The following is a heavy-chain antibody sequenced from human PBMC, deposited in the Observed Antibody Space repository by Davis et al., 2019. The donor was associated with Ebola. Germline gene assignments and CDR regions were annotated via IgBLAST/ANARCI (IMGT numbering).Heavy chain of an antibody. CDR1: GFTVSSYA. D-gene: IGHD3-22*01. Sequence: PGGSLRLSCAASGFTVSSYAMGWVRQAPGKGLEWVSTISGNSHNIHYADSVECRFTISRDNSQNTLYLQMSSLRAEDTAIYYCVKDTGRGQYYSENNVRGISDYWGQGTPVTVSS. CDR2: ISGNSHNI. CDR3: VKDTGRGQYYSENNVRGISDY. V-gene: IGHV3-23*01. J-gene: IGHJ4*02.